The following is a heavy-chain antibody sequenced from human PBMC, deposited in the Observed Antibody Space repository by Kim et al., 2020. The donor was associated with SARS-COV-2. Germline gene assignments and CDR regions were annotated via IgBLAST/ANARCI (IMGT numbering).Heavy chain of an antibody. CDR1: GGSFSGYY. V-gene: IGHV4-34*01. CDR3: ARAGGSSWYFFDY. Sequence: SETLSLTCAVYGGSFSGYYWSWIRQPPGKGLEWIGEINHSGSTNYNPSLKSRVTISVDTSKNQFSLKLSSVTAADTAVYYCARAGGSSWYFFDYWGQGTLVTVSS. CDR2: INHSGST. D-gene: IGHD6-13*01. J-gene: IGHJ4*02.